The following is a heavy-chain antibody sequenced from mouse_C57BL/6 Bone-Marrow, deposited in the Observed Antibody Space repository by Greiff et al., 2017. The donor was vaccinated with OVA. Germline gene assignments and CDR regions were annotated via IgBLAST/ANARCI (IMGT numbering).Heavy chain of an antibody. J-gene: IGHJ1*03. V-gene: IGHV1-55*01. Sequence: QVQLQQPGAELVKPGASVKMSCKASGYTFTSYWITWVKQRPGQGLEWIGVIYPGSGSTNYNEKFKSKATLTVDTSSSTAYMQLSSLTSEDSAVYYCARSLHDYGSSYWYFDVWGTGTTVTVSS. CDR3: ARSLHDYGSSYWYFDV. D-gene: IGHD1-1*01. CDR2: IYPGSGST. CDR1: GYTFTSYW.